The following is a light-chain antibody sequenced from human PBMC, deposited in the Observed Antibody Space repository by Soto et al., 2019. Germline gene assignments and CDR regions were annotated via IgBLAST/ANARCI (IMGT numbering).Light chain of an antibody. CDR3: FSFTSTNTHV. Sequence: QSALTQPASVSGSPGQSVTISCTGTSSDFGSYKFVSWYQHHPGKVPKVIIYETSKRPSGVSDRFSGSKSGNTASLTISGLQAEDEGDYYCFSFTSTNTHVFGSGTKLTVL. CDR1: SSDFGSYKF. CDR2: ETS. J-gene: IGLJ1*01. V-gene: IGLV2-23*01.